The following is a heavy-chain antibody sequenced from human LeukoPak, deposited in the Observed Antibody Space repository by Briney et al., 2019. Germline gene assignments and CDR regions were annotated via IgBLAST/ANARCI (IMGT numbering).Heavy chain of an antibody. Sequence: GGSLRFSCAASGFTFSNYAMNWVRQAPGKGLEWVSSISGGGETTYYADSAKGRFTISRDNSQNTLYLQMNSLRAEDTAVYYCARDYADYVGYFFFDYWGQGTLVNVSS. J-gene: IGHJ4*02. CDR2: ISGGGETT. V-gene: IGHV3-23*01. CDR1: GFTFSNYA. D-gene: IGHD4-17*01. CDR3: ARDYADYVGYFFFDY.